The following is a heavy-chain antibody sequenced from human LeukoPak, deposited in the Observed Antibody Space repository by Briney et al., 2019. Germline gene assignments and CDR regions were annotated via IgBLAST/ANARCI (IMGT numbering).Heavy chain of an antibody. D-gene: IGHD3-9*01. Sequence: GASVKVSCKASGYTFTSCGISWVRQAPGQGLEWMGWISAYNGNTNYAQKLQGRVTMTTDTSTSTAYMELRSLRSDDTAVYYCARVLRYFDWSPSWFDPWGQGTLVTVSS. CDR2: ISAYNGNT. V-gene: IGHV1-18*01. J-gene: IGHJ5*02. CDR3: ARVLRYFDWSPSWFDP. CDR1: GYTFTSCG.